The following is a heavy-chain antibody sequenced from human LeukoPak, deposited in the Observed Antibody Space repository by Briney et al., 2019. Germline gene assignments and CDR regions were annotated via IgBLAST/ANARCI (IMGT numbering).Heavy chain of an antibody. Sequence: SETLSLTCTVSGGSISSYYWSWIRQPPGKGLEWIGYIYYSGSTNYNPSLKSRVTISVDTSKNQFSLKLSSVTAADTAVYYCAKLYNWNDGKFDPWGQGTLVTVSS. D-gene: IGHD1-20*01. CDR3: AKLYNWNDGKFDP. V-gene: IGHV4-59*08. CDR1: GGSISSYY. J-gene: IGHJ5*02. CDR2: IYYSGST.